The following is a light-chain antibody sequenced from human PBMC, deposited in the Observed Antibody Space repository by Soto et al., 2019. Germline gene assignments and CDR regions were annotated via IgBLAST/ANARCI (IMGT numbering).Light chain of an antibody. CDR1: QSVSSSF. CDR3: QQYGSSPWT. J-gene: IGKJ1*01. CDR2: GAS. V-gene: IGKV3-20*01. Sequence: EIVLTQSPGTLSLSPGERATLSCRASQSVSSSFLAWYQQKPGQAPRLLIYGASSRATGIPDRFSGSGSGTAFTLTISGLEPEDLAVYYCQQYGSSPWTFGQGTKVEIK.